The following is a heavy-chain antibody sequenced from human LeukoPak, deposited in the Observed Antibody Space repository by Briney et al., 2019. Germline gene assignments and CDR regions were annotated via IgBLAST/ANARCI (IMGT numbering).Heavy chain of an antibody. V-gene: IGHV1-69*04. CDR3: AAAYGSGSYYPYGMDV. J-gene: IGHJ6*02. Sequence: ASVKVSCKASGGTFSSYAISWVRQAPGQGLEWMGRIIPILGIANYAQKFQGRVTITADKSTSTAYMELSSLRSEDTAVYYCAAAYGSGSYYPYGMDVWGQGTTVSVSS. CDR1: GGTFSSYA. CDR2: IIPILGIA. D-gene: IGHD3-10*01.